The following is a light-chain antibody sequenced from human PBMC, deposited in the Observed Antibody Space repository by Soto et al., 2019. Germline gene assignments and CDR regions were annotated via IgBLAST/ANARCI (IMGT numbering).Light chain of an antibody. CDR2: AAS. CDR1: QSVSRSY. J-gene: IGKJ1*01. V-gene: IGKV3-20*01. CDR3: QQYGTSPPIS. Sequence: EIVLTQSPGTLSLSPGERATLSCRASQSVSRSYLAWYQQKPGQAPRLLIYAASSRATGIPDRFSGSGSGTDFALTISRLEPEDFAVYYCQQYGTSPPISFGQGTKVEIK.